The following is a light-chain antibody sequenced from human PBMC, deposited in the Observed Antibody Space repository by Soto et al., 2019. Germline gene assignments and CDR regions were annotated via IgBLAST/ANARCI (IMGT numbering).Light chain of an antibody. J-gene: IGLJ3*02. CDR2: EVS. CDR1: SSDVGDYNY. Sequence: QSVLTQPASVSGSPGQSITISCTGTSSDVGDYNYVSWYQQHPGKAPKLTIYEVSNRPSGVSNRFSGSKSDNTASLTISWLQAEDEADYYCCSYTSSSTWVFGEGTKLTVL. CDR3: CSYTSSSTWV. V-gene: IGLV2-14*01.